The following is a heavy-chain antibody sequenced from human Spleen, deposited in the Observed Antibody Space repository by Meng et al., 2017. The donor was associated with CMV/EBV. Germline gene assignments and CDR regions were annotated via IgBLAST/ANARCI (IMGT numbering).Heavy chain of an antibody. D-gene: IGHD6-25*01. CDR3: ARGRGPYSSGFDY. CDR1: GGSFSGYY. J-gene: IGHJ4*02. CDR2: INHSGST. Sequence: VESPQCAAGLLRPSEALSLTCAVYGGSFSGYYWSWIRQPPGKGLEWIGEINHSGSTNYNPSLKSRVTTSVDTSKNQFSLKLSSVTAADTAVYYCARGRGPYSSGFDYWGQGTLVTVSS. V-gene: IGHV4-34*01.